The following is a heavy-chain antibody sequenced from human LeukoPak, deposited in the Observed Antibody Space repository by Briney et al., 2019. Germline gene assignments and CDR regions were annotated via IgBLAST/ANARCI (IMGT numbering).Heavy chain of an antibody. CDR2: IYTSGST. D-gene: IGHD6-13*01. CDR1: GGSISSYY. J-gene: IGHJ5*02. Sequence: SETLSLTCTVSGGSISSYYWSWIRQPAGKGLEWIGRIYTSGSTNYNPSLKSRVTMSVDTSKNQFSLKLSSVTAADTAVYYCARTYSSSWYGIWFDPWGQGTLVTVSS. CDR3: ARTYSSSWYGIWFDP. V-gene: IGHV4-4*07.